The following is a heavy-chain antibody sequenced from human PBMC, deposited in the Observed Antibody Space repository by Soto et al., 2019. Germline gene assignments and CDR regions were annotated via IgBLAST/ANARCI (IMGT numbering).Heavy chain of an antibody. D-gene: IGHD3-3*01. V-gene: IGHV1-18*01. Sequence: QVQLVQSGAEVKKPGASVKVSCKASGYSFTNYGINWVRQAPGQGLEWMGWISASNGNTNYAKSLQGRVTMTTDTSTSTDYMELRSLRSDDTAVYYCARDASVRAQNWFDPWGQGTLVTVSS. J-gene: IGHJ5*02. CDR2: ISASNGNT. CDR1: GYSFTNYG. CDR3: ARDASVRAQNWFDP.